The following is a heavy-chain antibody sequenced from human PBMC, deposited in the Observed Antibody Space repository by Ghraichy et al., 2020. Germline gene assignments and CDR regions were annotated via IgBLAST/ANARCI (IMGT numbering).Heavy chain of an antibody. Sequence: GESLNISCAASGFTFSSYSMNWVRQAPGKGLEWVSYISSSSSAIYYADSVKGRFTISRDNAKNSLYLQMSSLRDEDTAVYYCARGVNINSSGRFDPWGQGTLVTGSS. CDR1: GFTFSSYS. CDR3: ARGVNINSSGRFDP. J-gene: IGHJ5*02. CDR2: ISSSSSAI. V-gene: IGHV3-48*02. D-gene: IGHD6-6*01.